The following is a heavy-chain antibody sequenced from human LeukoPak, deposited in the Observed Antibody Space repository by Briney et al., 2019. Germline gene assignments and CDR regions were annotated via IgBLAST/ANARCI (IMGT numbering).Heavy chain of an antibody. J-gene: IGHJ3*02. V-gene: IGHV3-21*04. CDR3: AREGGDDFLLGDAFDI. D-gene: IGHD3-3*01. CDR1: GFTFSSYS. CDR2: ISTSSSYI. Sequence: RGSLRLSCEASGFTFSSYSMKWVRQAPGKGLEWVSSISTSSSYIYYADSVTGRLTISRDNAKNSLYLQMNRLRAEDTAMDFCAREGGDDFLLGDAFDIWGQGTMVTVSS.